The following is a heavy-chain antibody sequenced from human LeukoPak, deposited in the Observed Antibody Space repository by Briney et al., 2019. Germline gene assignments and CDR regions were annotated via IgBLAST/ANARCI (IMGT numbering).Heavy chain of an antibody. Sequence: PGRSLRLSCAASGFTFSSYGMHWVRQAPGKGLEWVAVIWYDGGNKYYADSVKGRFTISRDNSKNTLYLQMNSLRAEDTAVYYCARLGYCSGGSCPTASVSAFDIWGQGTMVTDSS. CDR1: GFTFSSYG. D-gene: IGHD2-15*01. V-gene: IGHV3-33*01. J-gene: IGHJ3*02. CDR3: ARLGYCSGGSCPTASVSAFDI. CDR2: IWYDGGNK.